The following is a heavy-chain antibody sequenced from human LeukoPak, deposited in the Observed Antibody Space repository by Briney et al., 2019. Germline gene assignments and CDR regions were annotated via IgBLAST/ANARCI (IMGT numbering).Heavy chain of an antibody. CDR2: MNQDESQK. V-gene: IGHV3-7*03. J-gene: IGHJ4*02. D-gene: IGHD1-26*01. CDR1: GFRFSNYW. Sequence: GGSLRLSCVVSGFRFSNYWMTWVRQAPGKGLEWVANMNQDESQKYYVDSVRGRFTISRDNAKSSLYLQMNSVRAEDTAVYYCARDVGYYCGPGTLVTVSS. CDR3: ARDVGYY.